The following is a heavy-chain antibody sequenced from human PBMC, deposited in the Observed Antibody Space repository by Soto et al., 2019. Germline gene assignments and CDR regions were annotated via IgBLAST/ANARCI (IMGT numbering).Heavy chain of an antibody. Sequence: GGSLRLSCEASGFIFSDHAMSWVRQAPGKGLEWVSAISANGIATYYADSVKGRFTISRDNSKNTLYLQMNRLRADETAVYYCARDAISIVRGTNNWFDPWGQGTLVTVSS. CDR1: GFIFSDHA. CDR3: ARDAISIVRGTNNWFDP. J-gene: IGHJ5*02. D-gene: IGHD3-10*01. V-gene: IGHV3-23*01. CDR2: ISANGIAT.